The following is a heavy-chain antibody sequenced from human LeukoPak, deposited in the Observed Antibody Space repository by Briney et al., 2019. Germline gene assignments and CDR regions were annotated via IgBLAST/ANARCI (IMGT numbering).Heavy chain of an antibody. J-gene: IGHJ6*03. CDR2: IRYDGSNK. Sequence: PGGSLRLSCAASGFTSSSYGMHWVRQAPGKGVEWVAFIRYDGSNKYYTDSVKGRFTISRDNSKNTLYLQMNSLRAEDTAVYYCAKGRGWEASYYYYYMDVWGKGTTVTISS. V-gene: IGHV3-30*02. D-gene: IGHD1-26*01. CDR3: AKGRGWEASYYYYYMDV. CDR1: GFTSSSYG.